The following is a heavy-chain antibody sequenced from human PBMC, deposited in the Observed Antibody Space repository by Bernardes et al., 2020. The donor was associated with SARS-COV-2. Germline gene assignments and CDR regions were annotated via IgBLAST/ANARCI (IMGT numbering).Heavy chain of an antibody. CDR3: ASGDSPVPVYYYALDV. CDR2: IYHTGST. J-gene: IGHJ6*02. V-gene: IGHV4-59*01. CDR1: GGSISTYY. D-gene: IGHD2-21*02. Sequence: TLSLTCTVSGGSISTYYWSWIRQPPGKGLEWIGYIYHTGSTNYNPSLKSRVTISVDTAKNRFSLKLTSVTAVDTAVYFCASGDSPVPVYYYALDVWGQGTTVTVSS.